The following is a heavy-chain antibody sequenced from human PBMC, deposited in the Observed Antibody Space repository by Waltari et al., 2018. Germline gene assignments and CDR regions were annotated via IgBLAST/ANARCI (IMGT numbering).Heavy chain of an antibody. D-gene: IGHD3-10*01. CDR1: GFTFSSYA. CDR2: ISGSGGST. J-gene: IGHJ2*01. CDR3: AKDLAEDGAWWYFDL. Sequence: EVQLLESGGGLVQPGGSLRLSCAASGFTFSSYAMRWVRQAPGKGLEWVSAISGSGGSTYYADSVKGRFTISRDNSKNTLYLQMNSLRAEDTAVYYCAKDLAEDGAWWYFDLWGRGTLVTVSS. V-gene: IGHV3-23*01.